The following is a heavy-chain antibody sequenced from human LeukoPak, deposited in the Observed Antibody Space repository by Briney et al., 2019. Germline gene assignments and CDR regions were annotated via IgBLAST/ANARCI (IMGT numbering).Heavy chain of an antibody. CDR3: ASWQQLVLNGRSEYFQH. D-gene: IGHD6-13*01. CDR1: GGSISSYY. J-gene: IGHJ1*01. Sequence: SETLSLTCTVSGGSISSYYWSWIRQPAGKGLEWIGRIYTSGSTNYNPSLKSRVTMSVDTSKDQFSLKLSSVTAADTAVYYCASWQQLVLNGRSEYFQHWGQGTLVTVSS. V-gene: IGHV4-4*07. CDR2: IYTSGST.